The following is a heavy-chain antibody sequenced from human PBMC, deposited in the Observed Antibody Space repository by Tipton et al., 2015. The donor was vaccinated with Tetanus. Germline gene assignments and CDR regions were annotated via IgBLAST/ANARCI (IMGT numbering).Heavy chain of an antibody. D-gene: IGHD3-10*01. CDR3: ASSYYYGSGSQPGMDV. CDR1: GGTFSSYA. CDR2: IIPIFGTA. Sequence: QLVQSGAEVKKPGSSGKVSCKASGGTFSSYAISWVRQAPGQGLEWMGGIIPIFGTANYAQKFQGRVTITADESTSTAYMELSSLRSEDTAVYYCASSYYYGSGSQPGMDVWGQGTTVTVSS. V-gene: IGHV1-69*01. J-gene: IGHJ6*02.